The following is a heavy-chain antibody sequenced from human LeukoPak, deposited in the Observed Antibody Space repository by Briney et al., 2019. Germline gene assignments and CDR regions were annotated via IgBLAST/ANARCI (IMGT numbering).Heavy chain of an antibody. CDR3: ARGSGYYYPYFDY. V-gene: IGHV4-59*01. Sequence: SETPSLTCTVSGGSISSYYWSWIRQPPGKGLEWIGHIYYSGSTNYNPSLKRRVTISVDTSKNQFSLKLSSVTAADTAVYYCARGSGYYYPYFDYWGQGTLVTVSS. D-gene: IGHD3-22*01. CDR1: GGSISSYY. J-gene: IGHJ4*02. CDR2: IYYSGST.